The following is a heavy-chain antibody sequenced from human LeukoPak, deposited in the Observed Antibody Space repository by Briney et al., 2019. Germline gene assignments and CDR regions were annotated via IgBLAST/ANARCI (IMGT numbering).Heavy chain of an antibody. V-gene: IGHV7-4-1*02. D-gene: IGHD3-22*01. CDR2: INTNTGNP. CDR1: GYTFTTYV. Sequence: ASVKVSCKASGYTFTTYVMNWVRQAPGQGLEWMGWINTNTGNPTYAQGFTGRFVFSLDTSVSTAYLQISSLKAEDTAVYYCARAQWNYYDSSGYYPDYWGQGTLVTVSS. CDR3: ARAQWNYYDSSGYYPDY. J-gene: IGHJ4*02.